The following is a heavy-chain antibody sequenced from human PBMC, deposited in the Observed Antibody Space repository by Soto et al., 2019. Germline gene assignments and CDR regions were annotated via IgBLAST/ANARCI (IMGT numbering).Heavy chain of an antibody. J-gene: IGHJ4*02. D-gene: IGHD3-3*01. CDR2: IYYSGST. Sequence: QVQLQGSGPGLVKPSQTLSLTCTVSGGSISSGDYYWSWIRQPPGKGLEWIGYIYYSGSTYYNPSLKSRVTISVDTSKNQFSLKLSSVTAADTAVYYCARGARYDFWSGYWVGPTFDYWGQGTLVTVSS. CDR1: GGSISSGDYY. CDR3: ARGARYDFWSGYWVGPTFDY. V-gene: IGHV4-30-4*01.